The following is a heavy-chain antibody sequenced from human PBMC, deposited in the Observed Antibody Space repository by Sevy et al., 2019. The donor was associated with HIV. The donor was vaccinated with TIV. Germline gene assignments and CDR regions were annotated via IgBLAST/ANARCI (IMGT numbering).Heavy chain of an antibody. J-gene: IGHJ4*02. CDR1: GFTFGDYW. Sequence: GESLKISCAASGFTFGDYWLTWVRQVPGKGLEWVANIKQGGSETYDADSVKGRFSISRDNAKNSLYLQMNSLRAEDTAVYYCARCQPDNYYHDGAVYYGLLFDHWGQGALVTVSS. V-gene: IGHV3-7*01. D-gene: IGHD3-9*01. CDR2: IKQGGSET. CDR3: ARCQPDNYYHDGAVYYGLLFDH.